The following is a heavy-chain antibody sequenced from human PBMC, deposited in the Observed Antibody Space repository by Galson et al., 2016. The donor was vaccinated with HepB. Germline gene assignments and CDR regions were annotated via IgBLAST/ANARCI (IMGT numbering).Heavy chain of an antibody. CDR3: AMDTDAWVRLDH. V-gene: IGHV4-59*01. J-gene: IGHJ5*02. D-gene: IGHD5-18*01. Sequence: LRLSCAAFGFPFSTYTMVWVRQAPGKGLEWMGYISGSGVTNYNPSLKSRVTMSVDKSKNQFSLKLTSVTAADTAMYYCAMDTDAWVRLDHWGQGALVTVSS. CDR2: ISGSGVT. CDR1: GFPFSTYT.